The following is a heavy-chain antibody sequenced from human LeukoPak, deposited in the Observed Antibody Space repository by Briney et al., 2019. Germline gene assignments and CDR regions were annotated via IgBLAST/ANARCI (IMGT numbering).Heavy chain of an antibody. J-gene: IGHJ4*02. D-gene: IGHD4-17*01. CDR2: ISWNSGSR. Sequence: GGSLRLSCAASGFTFDDYAMHWVRQAPGKGLEWVSGISWNSGSRGYADSVKGRFTISRDNAKNSLYLQMNSLRAEDTALYYCAKDYGDYYYFDYWGQGTLVTVSS. V-gene: IGHV3-9*01. CDR1: GFTFDDYA. CDR3: AKDYGDYYYFDY.